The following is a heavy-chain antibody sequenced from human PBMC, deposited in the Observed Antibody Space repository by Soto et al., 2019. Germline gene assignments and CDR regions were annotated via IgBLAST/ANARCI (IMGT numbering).Heavy chain of an antibody. CDR1: GFTFSTDS. Sequence: EVQLVESGGGLVQPGGSLRLSCVASGFTFSTDSMNWVRQAPGKGLEWVAHISTSGATRYYADSVKGRFTISRDHAKTSLYLQMDSLRNEDTAVYYCGRFFGSGFDYWGQGTLVTVSS. J-gene: IGHJ4*02. CDR3: GRFFGSGFDY. V-gene: IGHV3-48*02. D-gene: IGHD6-19*01. CDR2: ISTSGATR.